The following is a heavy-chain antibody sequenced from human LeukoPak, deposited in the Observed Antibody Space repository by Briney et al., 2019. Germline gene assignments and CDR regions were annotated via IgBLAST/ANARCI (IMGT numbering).Heavy chain of an antibody. J-gene: IGHJ4*02. V-gene: IGHV3-23*01. D-gene: IGHD2-2*02. CDR3: AKGRGYQLLYNY. CDR1: GFTFSSYS. CDR2: ISGSGGST. Sequence: GGSLRLSCAASGFTFSSYSMNWVRQAPGKGLEWVSAISGSGGSTYYADSVKGRFTISRDNSKNTLYLQMNSLRAEDTAVYYCAKGRGYQLLYNYWGQGTLVTVSS.